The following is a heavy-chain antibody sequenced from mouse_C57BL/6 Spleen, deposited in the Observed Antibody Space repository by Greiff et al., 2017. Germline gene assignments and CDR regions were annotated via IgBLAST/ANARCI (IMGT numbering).Heavy chain of an antibody. CDR1: GYTFTGYW. CDR2: ILPGSGST. D-gene: IGHD2-2*01. V-gene: IGHV1-9*01. J-gene: IGHJ1*03. CDR3: ARPYYGYDYWYFDV. Sequence: VQLQQSGAELMKPGASVKLSCKATGYTFTGYWIEWVKQRPGHGLEWIGEILPGSGSTNYNDKFKGKATFTADTSSNTSYMQIISLTTEDSAIYYCARPYYGYDYWYFDVWGTGTTVTVSS.